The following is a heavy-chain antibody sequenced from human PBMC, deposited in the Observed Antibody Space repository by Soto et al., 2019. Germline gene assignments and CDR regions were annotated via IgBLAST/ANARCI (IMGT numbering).Heavy chain of an antibody. Sequence: QVQLVESGGAVVRPGGSLRLSCAASEFIFMSYGMHWVRQAPGKGLEWVAYIWYDGTNKFFADSVKGRFTISRDNSKNTLXXXXXXXXXXXXXXXXXXXXXXXXXXWFGNPDSWGRGTLVTVSS. CDR1: EFIFMSYG. CDR3: XXXXXXXXXWFGNPDS. V-gene: IGHV3-30*02. J-gene: IGHJ5*01. CDR2: IWYDGTNK. D-gene: IGHD3-10*01.